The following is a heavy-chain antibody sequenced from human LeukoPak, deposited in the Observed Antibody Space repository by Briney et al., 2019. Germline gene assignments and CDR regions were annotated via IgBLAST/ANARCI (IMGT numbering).Heavy chain of an antibody. CDR3: ARDRSYYSDTGADY. J-gene: IGHJ4*02. CDR1: GASINRGTHY. V-gene: IGHV4-61*02. Sequence: SETLSLTCTVSGASINRGTHYWSWVRQAAGKGLEWLGRVYATGNTNYNPSLWSRLSISIATSRNQFSLRLSSVTAADTAIYYCARDRSYYSDTGADYWGQGIMVIVSS. CDR2: VYATGNT. D-gene: IGHD3-22*01.